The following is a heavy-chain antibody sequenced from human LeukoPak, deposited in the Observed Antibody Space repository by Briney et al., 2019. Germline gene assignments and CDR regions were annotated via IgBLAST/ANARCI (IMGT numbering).Heavy chain of an antibody. D-gene: IGHD2-15*01. J-gene: IGHJ6*04. CDR2: IYPGDSDT. V-gene: IGHV5-51*01. CDR1: GYSFTSYW. Sequence: GESLKISCKGSGYSFTSYWIGWVRQMPGKGLEWMGIIYPGDSDTRYSPSFQGQVTISADKSISTAYLQWSSLKASDTAMYYCARYCSGGSCYPYYGMDAWGKGTTVTVSS. CDR3: ARYCSGGSCYPYYGMDA.